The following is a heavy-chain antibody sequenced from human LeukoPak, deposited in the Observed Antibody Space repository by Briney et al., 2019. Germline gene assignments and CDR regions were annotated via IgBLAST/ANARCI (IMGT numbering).Heavy chain of an antibody. Sequence: SETLSLTCTVSGGSISSSSYYWGWIRQPPGKGLEWIGSIYYSGSTYYNPSLKSRVTISVDTSKNQFSLKLSSVTAADTAVYYCARPRITMVRGVIRGITFDPWGQGTLVTVSS. CDR3: ARPRITMVRGVIRGITFDP. CDR1: GGSISSSSYY. J-gene: IGHJ5*02. CDR2: IYYSGST. D-gene: IGHD3-10*01. V-gene: IGHV4-39*01.